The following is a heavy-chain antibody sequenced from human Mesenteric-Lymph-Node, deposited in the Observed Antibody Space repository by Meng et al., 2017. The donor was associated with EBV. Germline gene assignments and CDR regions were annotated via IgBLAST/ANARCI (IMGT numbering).Heavy chain of an antibody. CDR3: ARVSAYDSSGLDY. CDR1: GYTFSNYG. CDR2: ISAYNANT. Sequence: QAGAGGGMKKTGASGKVSCKAFGYTFSNYGITWVRQAPGQGLEWMGWISAYNANTDYAQSFRGRVTMTKDTSTSTAYLDLRSLRSDDTAVYYCARVSAYDSSGLDYWGQGTLVTVSS. J-gene: IGHJ4*02. D-gene: IGHD3-22*01. V-gene: IGHV1-18*01.